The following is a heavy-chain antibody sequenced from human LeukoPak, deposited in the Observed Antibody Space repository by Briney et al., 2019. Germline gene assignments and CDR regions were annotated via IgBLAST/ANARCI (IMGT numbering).Heavy chain of an antibody. V-gene: IGHV3-49*04. CDR1: GFTFGDYA. D-gene: IGHD2/OR15-2a*01. Sequence: GRSLSPSCTTSGFTFGDYAMSWVRQAPGKGLEWVGLVRSKAYGGSTESATSVKGRFTFSRDDSKSIAYLQMSSLTTEDTAVYFCNRGGDFLGKGYFFCYWGQGTVVTVSS. CDR2: VRSKAYGGST. J-gene: IGHJ4*02. CDR3: NRGGDFLGKGYFFCY.